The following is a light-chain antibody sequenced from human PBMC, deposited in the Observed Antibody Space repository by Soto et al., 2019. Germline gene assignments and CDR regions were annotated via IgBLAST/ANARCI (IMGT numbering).Light chain of an antibody. J-gene: IGKJ2*01. Sequence: EIVLTRSPATVSLSPGESATLSCRASQNIHSFLAWYQQRPGQAPRLLIYDASFRATAIPARFNGSGSGTDFTLTITRLEPEDFAVYYCQQRLFWPLFTFGQGTRLEIK. CDR1: QNIHSF. V-gene: IGKV3-11*01. CDR2: DAS. CDR3: QQRLFWPLFT.